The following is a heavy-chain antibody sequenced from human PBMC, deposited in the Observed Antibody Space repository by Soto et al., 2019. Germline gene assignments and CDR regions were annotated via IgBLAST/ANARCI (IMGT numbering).Heavy chain of an antibody. V-gene: IGHV4-31*11. CDR2: IFYSGYN. CDR3: ARLNPIVVVPTPMGWFDP. CDR1: GDTISSGGYY. J-gene: IGHJ5*02. D-gene: IGHD2-2*01. Sequence: PSETQSLTCAVSGDTISSGGYYWSWIRQSPGKGLEWIGYIFYSGYNYYNPSLKSRLSMSVDTSKNQFSLRLTSVTAADTAVYFCARLNPIVVVPTPMGWFDPWGQGTLVTVSS.